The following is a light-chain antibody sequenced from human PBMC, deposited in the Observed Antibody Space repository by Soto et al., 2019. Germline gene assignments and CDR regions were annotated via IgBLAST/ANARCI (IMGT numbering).Light chain of an antibody. CDR3: ALYMGSGIYV. Sequence: QTVVTQEPSFSVSPGGTVTLTCGFNSGSVSASSYPSWYQQTPGQTPRTLIYSTNNRSSGVPDRFSGSILGNKAALTIMGAQADDESHYYCALYMGSGIYVFGTGTKLTVL. CDR2: STN. J-gene: IGLJ1*01. V-gene: IGLV8-61*01. CDR1: SGSVSASSY.